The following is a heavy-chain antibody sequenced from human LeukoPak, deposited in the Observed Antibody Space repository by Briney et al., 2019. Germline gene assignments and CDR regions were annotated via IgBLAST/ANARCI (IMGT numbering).Heavy chain of an antibody. CDR2: IKKKTDGGTT. CDR1: GFTFSNAW. CDR3: AKDWCSSASCQHFDY. D-gene: IGHD2-2*01. Sequence: PGGSLRLSCAASGFTFSNAWMSWVRQAPGKGLEWVGRIKKKTDGGTTDYAAPVKGRFTISRDNSRNTLYLQMNSLRAEDTAVYFCAKDWCSSASCQHFDYWGQGTLVTVSS. J-gene: IGHJ4*02. V-gene: IGHV3-15*01.